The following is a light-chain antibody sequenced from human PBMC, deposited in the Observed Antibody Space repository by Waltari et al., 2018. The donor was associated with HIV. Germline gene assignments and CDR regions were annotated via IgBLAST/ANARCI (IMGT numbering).Light chain of an antibody. Sequence: MTQSPATLSVSPGERAILSCRASQSISSNLAWYQQKPGQAPRPLIYRASSRATGIPARFSGSGSGTEFTLTISSLQSEDFALYYCQQYNNFPLTFGGGTKVEIK. CDR2: RAS. CDR1: QSISSN. CDR3: QQYNNFPLT. V-gene: IGKV3-15*01. J-gene: IGKJ4*01.